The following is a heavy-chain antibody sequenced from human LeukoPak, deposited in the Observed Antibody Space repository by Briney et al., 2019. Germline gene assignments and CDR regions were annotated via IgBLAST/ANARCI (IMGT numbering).Heavy chain of an antibody. CDR1: GGSFSGYY. J-gene: IGHJ5*02. Sequence: SESLSLTCAVYGGSFSGYYWRWVRHPPGKGLEWIGEINHGGSTNYNPSLKSRVTISVDASKNLFALKLSSVTAADTAVYYCARDRYCSGGSCYLGWFDPWGQGTLVTVSS. V-gene: IGHV4-34*01. CDR2: INHGGST. D-gene: IGHD2-15*01. CDR3: ARDRYCSGGSCYLGWFDP.